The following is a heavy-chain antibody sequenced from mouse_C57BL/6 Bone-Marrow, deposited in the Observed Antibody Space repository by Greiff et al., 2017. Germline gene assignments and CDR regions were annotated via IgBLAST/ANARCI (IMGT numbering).Heavy chain of an antibody. Sequence: QVQLQQPGAELVMPGASVKLSCKASGYTFTSYWMHWVKQRPGQGLEWIGEIDPSDSYTNYNQKFKGKSTLTVDKSSSTAYMQLSSLTSEDSAVYYCARCSLYDGYYDDWGQGTTLTVSS. D-gene: IGHD2-3*01. CDR2: IDPSDSYT. CDR1: GYTFTSYW. J-gene: IGHJ2*01. CDR3: ARCSLYDGYYDD. V-gene: IGHV1-69*01.